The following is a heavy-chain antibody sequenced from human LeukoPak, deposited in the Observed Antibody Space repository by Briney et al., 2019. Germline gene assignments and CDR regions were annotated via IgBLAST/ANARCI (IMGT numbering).Heavy chain of an antibody. Sequence: SGTLSLTCTVSGGSISGSSYYWGWIRQPPGKGLEWIGSIYYSGSTNYNPSLKSRVTISVDTSKNQFSLKLSSVTAADTAVYYCARGIAYYDSSGYYYPSWFDPWGQGTLVTVSS. J-gene: IGHJ5*02. V-gene: IGHV4-39*07. CDR1: GGSISGSSYY. CDR2: IYYSGST. D-gene: IGHD3-22*01. CDR3: ARGIAYYDSSGYYYPSWFDP.